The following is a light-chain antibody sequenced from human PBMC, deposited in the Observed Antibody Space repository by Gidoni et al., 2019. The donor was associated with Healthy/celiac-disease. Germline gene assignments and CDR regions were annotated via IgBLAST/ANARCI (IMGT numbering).Light chain of an antibody. CDR3: KQYNNWPPYT. CDR2: GAT. J-gene: IGKJ2*01. Sequence: EVVMPQSPATLSVSPGERATLSSRALQSVCSHLAWYQQKPGQAPRRLIYGATTRATGIPARVSGSGSGTECTLTISSLQSEDLAVYYCKQYNNWPPYTFGQGTKLEIK. CDR1: QSVCSH. V-gene: IGKV3-15*01.